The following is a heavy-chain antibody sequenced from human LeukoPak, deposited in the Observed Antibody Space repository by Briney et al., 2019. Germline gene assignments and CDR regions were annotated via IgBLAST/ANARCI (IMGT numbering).Heavy chain of an antibody. CDR2: ISSSGSTI. CDR3: AELGITMIGGV. CDR1: GFTFSSYE. Sequence: GGSLRLSCAASGFTFSSYEMNWVSQAPGKGMEWVSYISSSGSTIYYADSVKGGFTISRDNAKNSLYLQMNSLRAEDTAVYYCAELGITMIGGVWGKGTTVTISS. D-gene: IGHD3-10*02. V-gene: IGHV3-48*03. J-gene: IGHJ6*04.